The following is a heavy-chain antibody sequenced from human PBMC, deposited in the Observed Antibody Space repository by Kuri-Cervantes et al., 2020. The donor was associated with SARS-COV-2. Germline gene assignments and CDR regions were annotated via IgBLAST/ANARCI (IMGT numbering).Heavy chain of an antibody. CDR2: IIPIFGTA. Sequence: SVKVSCKASEGTFSSYAISWVRQAPGQGLEWMGGIIPIFGTANYAQKFQGRVTITTDESTSTAYMELSSLRSEDTAVYYCARDHSGSNEGYYFDYWGQGTLVTVSS. D-gene: IGHD1-26*01. CDR1: EGTFSSYA. J-gene: IGHJ4*02. CDR3: ARDHSGSNEGYYFDY. V-gene: IGHV1-69*05.